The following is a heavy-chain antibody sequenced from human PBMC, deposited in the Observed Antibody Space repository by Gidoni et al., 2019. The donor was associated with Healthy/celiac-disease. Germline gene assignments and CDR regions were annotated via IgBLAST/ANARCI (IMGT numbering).Heavy chain of an antibody. D-gene: IGHD6-13*01. J-gene: IGHJ4*02. Sequence: QVQLQQSVPALAKPSAPLSLTCTVSGYSISSVHYRGWIRQPPGTGVACIGSFYHSGSTYYSPSLKCRVTRSVDTSKNQFSLKLSSVAAADTAVYYCAICGGGSSWSIFDYGGQGTLVTVSS. CDR1: GYSISSVHY. CDR2: FYHSGST. V-gene: IGHV4-38-2*02. CDR3: AICGGGSSWSIFDY.